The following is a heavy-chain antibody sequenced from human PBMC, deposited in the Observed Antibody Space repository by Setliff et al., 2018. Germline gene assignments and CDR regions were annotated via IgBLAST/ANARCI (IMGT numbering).Heavy chain of an antibody. CDR1: GGSISSGSYY. D-gene: IGHD6-19*01. J-gene: IGHJ6*03. CDR3: ARQTADTFHYYYMDV. V-gene: IGHV4-61*09. CDR2: IFTRGST. Sequence: PSETLSLTCTVSGGSISSGSYYWNWIRQPAGKALEWIGHIFTRGSTNYNPSLKSRVTISLDTSKNQFSLKLSSVTAADTAVYYCARQTADTFHYYYMDVWGKGTTVTVSS.